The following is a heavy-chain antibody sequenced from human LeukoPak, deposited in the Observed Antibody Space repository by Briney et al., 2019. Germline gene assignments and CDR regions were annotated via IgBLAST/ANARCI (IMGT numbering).Heavy chain of an antibody. J-gene: IGHJ4*02. V-gene: IGHV1-46*01. CDR3: ARVGFGDSYGLQVFDY. CDR1: GYTFSGYY. D-gene: IGHD5-18*01. CDR2: INPSGGST. Sequence: ASVKVSCKASGYTFSGYYLHWVRQAPGQGLEWMGIINPSGGSTSYAQKFQGRVTMTRDMSTSTVYMELSSLRSEDTAVYYCARVGFGDSYGLQVFDYWGQGTLVTVSS.